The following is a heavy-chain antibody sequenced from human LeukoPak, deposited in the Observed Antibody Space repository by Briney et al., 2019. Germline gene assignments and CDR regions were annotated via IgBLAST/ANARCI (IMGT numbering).Heavy chain of an antibody. CDR3: ARVHIVVVTATPSLDY. CDR2: ISAYNGNT. Sequence: ASVKVSCKASGYTFTSYGISWVRQAPGQGLEWMGWISAYNGNTNYAQKLQGRVTMTTDTSTSTAYMELRSLRSDDTAVYYCARVHIVVVTATPSLDYWGQGTLVTVSS. CDR1: GYTFTSYG. V-gene: IGHV1-18*01. J-gene: IGHJ4*02. D-gene: IGHD2-21*02.